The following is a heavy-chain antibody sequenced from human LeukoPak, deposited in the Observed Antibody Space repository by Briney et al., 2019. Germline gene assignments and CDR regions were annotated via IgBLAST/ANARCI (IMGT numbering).Heavy chain of an antibody. CDR3: ARRGQSTAWSFDY. CDR2: IYYNGRT. V-gene: IGHV4-39*01. Sequence: SETLSLTCTISSGAISSSSYYWGWIRQPPGKGLEWIGSIYYNGRTSYNPSLKSRVTISVDASKNQFSLKLSSVTAADTAMYYCARRGQSTAWSFDYWGQGTLVTVSS. D-gene: IGHD2-8*02. CDR1: SGAISSSSYY. J-gene: IGHJ4*02.